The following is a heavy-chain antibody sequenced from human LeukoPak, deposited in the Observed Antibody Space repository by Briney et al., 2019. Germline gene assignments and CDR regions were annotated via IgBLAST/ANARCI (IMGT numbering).Heavy chain of an antibody. CDR1: GGSFSGYY. CDR3: ARGYAMPDY. J-gene: IGHJ4*02. CDR2: INHSGST. V-gene: IGHV4-34*01. Sequence: SETLSLTCAVYGGSFSGYYWSWIRQPPGKGLEWIGEINHSGSTNYNPSLKSRVTISVDTFKNQFSLKRSSVTAADTAVYYCARGYAMPDYWGQGTLVTVSS. D-gene: IGHD2-2*01.